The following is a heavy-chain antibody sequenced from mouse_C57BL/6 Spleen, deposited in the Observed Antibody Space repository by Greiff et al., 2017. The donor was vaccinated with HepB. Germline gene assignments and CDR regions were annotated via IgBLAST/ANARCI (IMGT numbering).Heavy chain of an antibody. D-gene: IGHD3-2*02. V-gene: IGHV3-6*01. CDR2: ISYDGSN. J-gene: IGHJ2*01. CDR3: ARGGNKDSSGYY. CDR1: GYSITSGYY. Sequence: DVKLQESGPGLVKPSQSLSLTCSVTGYSITSGYYWNWIRQFPGNKLEWMGYISYDGSNHYNPSLKNRISITRDTSTNQFFLKLNSVTTEDTATYYCARGGNKDSSGYYWGQGTTLTVSS.